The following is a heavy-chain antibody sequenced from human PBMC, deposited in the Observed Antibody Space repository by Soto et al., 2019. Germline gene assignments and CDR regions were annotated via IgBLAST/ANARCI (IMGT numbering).Heavy chain of an antibody. CDR1: GFTFSSSA. J-gene: IGHJ4*02. Sequence: SVKVSCKASGFTFSSSAVQWVRQARGQRLEWIGWIVVGSGNTDYAEKFQERVTITRDMSTSTAYMELSSLRSEDTAVYYCAAEPSPRGPGYWGQGTLVTSPQ. CDR2: IVVGSGNT. V-gene: IGHV1-58*01. CDR3: AAEPSPRGPGY.